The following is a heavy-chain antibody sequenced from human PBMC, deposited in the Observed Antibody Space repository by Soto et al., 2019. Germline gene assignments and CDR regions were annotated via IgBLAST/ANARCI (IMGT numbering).Heavy chain of an antibody. Sequence: ASVKVSCKASGYTFTSYGISWVRQAPGQGLEWMGWTSAHNDNTNYAQKFQGRVTMTTDTSTSTAYMELRSLRSDDTAVYYCAREYGSSTSCYGPDYWGQGTLVTVSS. D-gene: IGHD2-2*01. CDR1: GYTFTSYG. V-gene: IGHV1-18*01. J-gene: IGHJ4*02. CDR2: TSAHNDNT. CDR3: AREYGSSTSCYGPDY.